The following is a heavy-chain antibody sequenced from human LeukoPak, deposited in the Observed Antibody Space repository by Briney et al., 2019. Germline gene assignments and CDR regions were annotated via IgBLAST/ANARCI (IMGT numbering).Heavy chain of an antibody. J-gene: IGHJ4*02. CDR1: GFTFDDYA. V-gene: IGHV3-9*01. CDR3: ASVLPFDY. D-gene: IGHD2-15*01. Sequence: GGSLRLSCAASGFTFDDYAMHWVRQAPGKGLEWVSGISWNSGSIGYADSVKGRFTISRDNAKNSLYLQMNSLRAEDTALYYCASVLPFDYWGQGTLVTVSS. CDR2: ISWNSGSI.